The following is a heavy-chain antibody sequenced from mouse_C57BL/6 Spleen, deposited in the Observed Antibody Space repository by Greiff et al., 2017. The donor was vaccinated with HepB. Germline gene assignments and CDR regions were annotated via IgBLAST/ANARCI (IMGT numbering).Heavy chain of an antibody. CDR1: GFTFTDYY. V-gene: IGHV7-3*01. CDR2: IRNKANGYTT. Sequence: EVQWVESGGGLVQPGGSLSLSCAASGFTFTDYYMSWVRQPPGKALEWLGFIRNKANGYTTEYSASVKGRFTISRDNSQSILYRQVNALRAEDSATYYCARFPSHCYYGDYWGQVTTLTVSS. D-gene: IGHD1-1*01. J-gene: IGHJ2*01. CDR3: ARFPSHCYYGDY.